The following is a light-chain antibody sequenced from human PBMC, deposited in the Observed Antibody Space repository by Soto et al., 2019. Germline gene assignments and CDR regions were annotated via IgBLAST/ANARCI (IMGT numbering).Light chain of an antibody. CDR1: SSNIGGNA. Sequence: QSVLTQPPSASGTPGQRVTISCSGSSSNIGGNAVNWYQQLPGTAPRLLMYDNNQRPSGVPDRFSGSKSGTSASLAISGLQSEDEVDYYCAAWDGSLSGWVFGGGTKVTVL. V-gene: IGLV1-44*01. J-gene: IGLJ3*02. CDR2: DNN. CDR3: AAWDGSLSGWV.